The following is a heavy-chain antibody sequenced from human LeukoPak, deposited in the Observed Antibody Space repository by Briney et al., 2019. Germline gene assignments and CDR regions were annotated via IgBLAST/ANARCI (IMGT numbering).Heavy chain of an antibody. CDR1: GYSFTSYW. Sequence: GESLKISCKGSGYSFTSYWIGWVRQMPGKGLEWMGIIYPGDSGTRYSPSFQGQVTISADKSISTAYLQWSSLKASDTAMYYCARRHYYDSSGYYYFDYWGQGTLVTVSS. CDR2: IYPGDSGT. D-gene: IGHD3-22*01. V-gene: IGHV5-51*01. J-gene: IGHJ4*02. CDR3: ARRHYYDSSGYYYFDY.